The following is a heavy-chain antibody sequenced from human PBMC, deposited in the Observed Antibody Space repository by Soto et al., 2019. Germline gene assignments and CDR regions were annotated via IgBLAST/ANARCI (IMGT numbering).Heavy chain of an antibody. V-gene: IGHV3-48*02. Sequence: EVQLVESGGGLVQPGGSLRLSCAASGFVFSTYSMNLVRQAPGKGLEWVSYISSSSSTIYYADSVQGRFTISRDNAKNSLYLQVNSLRDEDTAVYYCARPAGRVDYFDYWGQGTLVTVSS. CDR3: ARPAGRVDYFDY. J-gene: IGHJ4*02. CDR2: ISSSSSTI. CDR1: GFVFSTYS. D-gene: IGHD2-15*01.